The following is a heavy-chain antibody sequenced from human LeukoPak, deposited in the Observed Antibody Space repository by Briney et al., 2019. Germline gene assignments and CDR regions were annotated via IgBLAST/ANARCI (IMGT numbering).Heavy chain of an antibody. CDR2: ISSNGGST. CDR1: GFTFSSYA. V-gene: IGHV3-64*01. J-gene: IGHJ3*02. Sequence: GGSLRLSCAASGFTFSSYAMHWVRQAPGKGLEYVSAISSNGGSTYYANSVKGRFTISRDNSKNTLYLQMGSLRAEDMAVYYCARDANAFDIWGQGTMVTVSS. CDR3: ARDANAFDI.